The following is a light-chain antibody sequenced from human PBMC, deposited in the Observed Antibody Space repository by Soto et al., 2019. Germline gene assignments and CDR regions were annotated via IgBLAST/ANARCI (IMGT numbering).Light chain of an antibody. J-gene: IGKJ5*01. CDR3: HHYGTSPT. CDR2: EVS. V-gene: IGKV3-11*01. CDR1: QSVNSD. Sequence: IVLTQSPATLSLSPGERATLSCRASQSVNSDLAWFQQKPGQAPRLLIYEVSNRATGIPARFSGSGSGTDFTLTISRLEPADFAVYFCHHYGTSPTFGQGTHWRL.